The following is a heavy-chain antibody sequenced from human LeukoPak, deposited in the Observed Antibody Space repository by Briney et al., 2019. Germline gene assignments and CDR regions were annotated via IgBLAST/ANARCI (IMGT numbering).Heavy chain of an antibody. CDR3: ARTGGDFDY. Sequence: SVKVSFKASGGTFSSYAISWVRQAPGQGLEWMGRIIPILGIANYAQKFQGRVTMTRDTSTSTVYMELSSLRSEDTAVYYCARTGGDFDYWGQGTLVTVSS. V-gene: IGHV1-69*04. CDR1: GGTFSSYA. D-gene: IGHD7-27*01. J-gene: IGHJ4*02. CDR2: IIPILGIA.